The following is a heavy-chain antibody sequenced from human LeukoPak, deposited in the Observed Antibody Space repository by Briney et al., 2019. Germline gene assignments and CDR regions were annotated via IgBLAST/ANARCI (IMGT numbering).Heavy chain of an antibody. CDR3: ARASPIATGY. V-gene: IGHV4-59*01. J-gene: IGHJ4*02. Sequence: SETLSLTCTVSGGSISSYYWSWIRQPPGKGLEWIGYIYYSGSTNYNPSLKSRVTISVDTSKNQFSLKLSSVTAADTAVYYCARASPIATGYWGQGTLVTVSS. CDR1: GGSISSYY. CDR2: IYYSGST. D-gene: IGHD1-1*01.